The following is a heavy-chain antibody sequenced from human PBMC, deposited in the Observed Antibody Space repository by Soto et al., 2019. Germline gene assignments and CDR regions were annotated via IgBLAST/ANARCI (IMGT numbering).Heavy chain of an antibody. J-gene: IGHJ6*02. Sequence: GASVKVSCKASGGTFSSYAISWVRQAPGQGLEWMGGIIPIFGTANYAQKFQGRVTITADESTSTAYMELSSLRSEDTAVYYCARISNLFGSSPYYYGMDVWGQGTTVTSP. D-gene: IGHD6-6*01. CDR2: IIPIFGTA. CDR3: ARISNLFGSSPYYYGMDV. CDR1: GGTFSSYA. V-gene: IGHV1-69*13.